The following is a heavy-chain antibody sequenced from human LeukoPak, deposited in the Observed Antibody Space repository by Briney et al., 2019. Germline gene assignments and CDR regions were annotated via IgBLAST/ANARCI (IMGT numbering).Heavy chain of an antibody. D-gene: IGHD6-6*01. CDR3: AREEYSSSSGSRFDP. V-gene: IGHV7-4-1*02. Sequence: ASVKVSCKASGYTFTSYYMHWVRQAPGQGLEWMGWINTNTGNPTYAQGFTGRFVFSLDTSVSTAYLQISSLKAEDTAVYYCAREEYSSSSGSRFDPWGQGTLVTVSS. CDR1: GYTFTSYY. CDR2: INTNTGNP. J-gene: IGHJ5*02.